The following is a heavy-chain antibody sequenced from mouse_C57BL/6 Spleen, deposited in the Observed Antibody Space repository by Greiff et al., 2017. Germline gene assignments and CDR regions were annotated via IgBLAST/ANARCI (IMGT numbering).Heavy chain of an antibody. Sequence: EVQRVESGPGLVKPSQSLSLTCSATGYSITSGYYWNWIRQFPGNKLEWMGYISYDGSNNYNPSLKNRISITRDTSKNQFFLKLNYVTTEDTATYYCASYYGGSYGYFDVWGTGTTVTVSS. CDR1: GYSITSGYY. J-gene: IGHJ1*03. D-gene: IGHD1-1*01. CDR3: ASYYGGSYGYFDV. V-gene: IGHV3-6*01. CDR2: ISYDGSN.